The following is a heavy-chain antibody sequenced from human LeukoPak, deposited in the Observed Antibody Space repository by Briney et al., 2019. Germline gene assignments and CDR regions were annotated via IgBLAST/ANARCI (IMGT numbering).Heavy chain of an antibody. CDR2: IYHSGST. Sequence: SETLSLTCAVSGGSISSSNWWSWVRPPPGKGLEWIGEIYHSGSTNYNPSLKSRVTISVDTSKNQFSLKLSSVTAADTAVYYCARVSHTQTHYFDYWGQGTLVTVSS. V-gene: IGHV4-4*02. J-gene: IGHJ4*02. D-gene: IGHD2/OR15-2a*01. CDR1: GGSISSSNW. CDR3: ARVSHTQTHYFDY.